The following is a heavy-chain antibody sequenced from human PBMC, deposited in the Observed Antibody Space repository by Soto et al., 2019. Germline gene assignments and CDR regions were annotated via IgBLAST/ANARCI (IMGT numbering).Heavy chain of an antibody. J-gene: IGHJ6*03. CDR2: INSDGSST. CDR1: EFAFSSDW. Sequence: PGGSLRLSGADSEFAFSSDWMHWVRQAPGKGLVWVSRINSDGSSTSYADSVKGRFTISRDNAKNTLYLQMNSLRAEDTAVYYCVRAKPYYYYYYYMYVWCKGTTVTVSS. V-gene: IGHV3-74*01. CDR3: VRAKPYYYYYYYMYV.